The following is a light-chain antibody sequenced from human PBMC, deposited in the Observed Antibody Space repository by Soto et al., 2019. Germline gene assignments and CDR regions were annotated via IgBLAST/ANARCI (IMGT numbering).Light chain of an antibody. CDR3: QQRYNSPNT. CDR2: DAS. Sequence: EIVLTQSPATLSLSPGERATLSCRTSQSVGTYLAWYQHNPGQAPRLLIYDASNRATGIPARFSGSGSGTDFTLTISSPEPEDFAVYYCQQRYNSPNTFGQGTKLEIK. V-gene: IGKV3-11*01. CDR1: QSVGTY. J-gene: IGKJ2*01.